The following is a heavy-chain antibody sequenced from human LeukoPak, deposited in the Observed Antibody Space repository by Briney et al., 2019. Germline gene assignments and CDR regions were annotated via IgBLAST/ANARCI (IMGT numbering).Heavy chain of an antibody. CDR2: IYYSGST. CDR3: ARVIVVVHKLFDY. J-gene: IGHJ4*02. V-gene: IGHV4-31*03. CDR1: GGSISSGGYY. D-gene: IGHD3-22*01. Sequence: TLSLTCTVSGGSISSGGYYWSWIRQHPGKGLEWIGYIYYSGSTYYNPSLKSRVTISVDTSKNQFSLKLSSVTTADTAVYYCARVIVVVHKLFDYWGQGTLVTVSS.